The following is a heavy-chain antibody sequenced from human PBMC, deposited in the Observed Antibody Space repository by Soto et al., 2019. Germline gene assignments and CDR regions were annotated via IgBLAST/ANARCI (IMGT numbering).Heavy chain of an antibody. D-gene: IGHD2-21*02. V-gene: IGHV3-30-3*01. J-gene: IGHJ5*02. Sequence: GGSLRLSCAASGFTFSSYAMHWARQAPGKGLEWVAVISYDGSNKYYADSVKGRFTISRDNSKNTLYLQMNSLRAEDTAVYYCARDPAPEYCGGDCSNWFDPWGQGTLVTVSS. CDR2: ISYDGSNK. CDR1: GFTFSSYA. CDR3: ARDPAPEYCGGDCSNWFDP.